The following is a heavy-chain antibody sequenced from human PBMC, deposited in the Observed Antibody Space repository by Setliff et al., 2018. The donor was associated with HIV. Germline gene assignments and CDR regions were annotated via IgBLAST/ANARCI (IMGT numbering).Heavy chain of an antibody. Sequence: PGGSLRLSCAASGLTFSNYAMGWVRQGPGKGLEWVSTIGAAGYPTHYAESVKGRFTISKDNSQNALYLQMNSLTDEDTAVYYCAKVFAFGVDGFDIWGQGTMVTVSS. D-gene: IGHD3-10*01. V-gene: IGHV3-23*01. CDR2: IGAAGYPT. CDR3: AKVFAFGVDGFDI. CDR1: GLTFSNYA. J-gene: IGHJ3*02.